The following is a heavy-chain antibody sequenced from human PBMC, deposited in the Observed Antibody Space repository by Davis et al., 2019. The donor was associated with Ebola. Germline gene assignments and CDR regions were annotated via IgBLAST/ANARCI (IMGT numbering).Heavy chain of an antibody. Sequence: AASVKVSCKASGYTFSSYGFSWVRQAPGQGLEWMGWISGFNGKTDSAQKFQGRVTVTRDTSTTTVYMDLSNLRSEDTALYYCTTPGGQDSGYDVFDIWGQGTMVTVSS. V-gene: IGHV1-18*01. D-gene: IGHD5-12*01. J-gene: IGHJ3*02. CDR3: TTPGGQDSGYDVFDI. CDR2: ISGFNGKT. CDR1: GYTFSSYG.